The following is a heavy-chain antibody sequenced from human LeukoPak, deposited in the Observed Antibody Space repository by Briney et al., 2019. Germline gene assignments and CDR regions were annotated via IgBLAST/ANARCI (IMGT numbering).Heavy chain of an antibody. CDR3: ASGGPQNYDILTGYHYFDY. D-gene: IGHD3-9*01. CDR2: INHSGST. Sequence: PSETLSLTCAVYGGSFSGYYWSWIRRPPGKGLEWIGEINHSGSTNYNPSLKSRVTISVDTSKNQFSLKLSSVTAADTAVYYCASGGPQNYDILTGYHYFDYWGQGTLVTVSS. CDR1: GGSFSGYY. J-gene: IGHJ4*02. V-gene: IGHV4-34*01.